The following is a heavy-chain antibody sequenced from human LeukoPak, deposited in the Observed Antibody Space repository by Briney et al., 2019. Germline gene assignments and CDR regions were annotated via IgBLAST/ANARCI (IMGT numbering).Heavy chain of an antibody. CDR1: GFTFSDYS. CDR3: VIDLMGMGATTAYLHH. V-gene: IGHV3-21*06. Sequence: GGSLRLSCAASGFTFSDYSMKWVRQAPGKGLEWVSSISRSSRHVYYAGSVKGRFTISRDDGKNSLDLQMNSLRAEDMAVYYCVIDLMGMGATTAYLHHWGQGTLVTVSS. CDR2: ISRSSRHV. D-gene: IGHD1-26*01. J-gene: IGHJ1*01.